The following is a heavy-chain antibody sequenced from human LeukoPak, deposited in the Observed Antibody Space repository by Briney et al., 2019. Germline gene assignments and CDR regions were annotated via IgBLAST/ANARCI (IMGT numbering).Heavy chain of an antibody. J-gene: IGHJ4*02. Sequence: SETLSLTCAVYGGSFSGYYWSWIRQPPGKGLEWIGEINHSGSTNYNPSLKSRVTISVDTSKSQFSLKLSSVTAADTAVYYCARVKIGYTDYWGQGTLVTVSS. V-gene: IGHV4-34*01. CDR1: GGSFSGYY. D-gene: IGHD2-2*02. CDR2: INHSGST. CDR3: ARVKIGYTDY.